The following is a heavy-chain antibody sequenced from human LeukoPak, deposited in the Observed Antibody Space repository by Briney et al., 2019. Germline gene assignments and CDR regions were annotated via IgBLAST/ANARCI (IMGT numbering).Heavy chain of an antibody. CDR3: GRVGGYDIDY. D-gene: IGHD3-9*01. CDR2: MSNSGNI. CDR1: GGSISNDY. J-gene: IGHJ4*02. Sequence: SETLSLTCTVSGGSISNDYWSWIRQPPGNGLEWIGYMSNSGNINYSPSLKGRVTMSLDTSKNQFSLKLSSVTAADTAVYYCGRVGGYDIDYWGQGTLVTVSS. V-gene: IGHV4-59*01.